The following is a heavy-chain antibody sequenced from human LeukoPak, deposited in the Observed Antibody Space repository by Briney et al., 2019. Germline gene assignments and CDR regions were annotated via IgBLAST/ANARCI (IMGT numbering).Heavy chain of an antibody. CDR1: GFTFSNYW. D-gene: IGHD6-13*01. CDR2: IKEDGREK. V-gene: IGHV3-7*01. CDR3: ASGRQLGY. J-gene: IGHJ4*02. Sequence: GGSLRLSCAASGFTFSNYWMSWVRQAPGKGLEWVAHIKEDGREKYYVDSVKGRFTISRDNARNSLYLQMNSLRAEDTAVYYCASGRQLGYWGQGTLVTVSS.